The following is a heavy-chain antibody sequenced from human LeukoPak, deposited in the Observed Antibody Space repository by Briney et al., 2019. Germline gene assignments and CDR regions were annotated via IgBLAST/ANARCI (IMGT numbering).Heavy chain of an antibody. V-gene: IGHV3-30*03. CDR1: GFTFSNFA. CDR3: ARDGDAAIRGVNFDC. CDR2: MSYDGNNK. D-gene: IGHD3-10*01. Sequence: GGSLRLSCAASGFTFSNFAIHWVRQAPGKGLEWLAVMSYDGNNKYYAGSVKGRFTISRDNTKSTVYLQMNSLKIDDTAVYYCARDGDAAIRGVNFDCWGQGTLVTVSS. J-gene: IGHJ4*02.